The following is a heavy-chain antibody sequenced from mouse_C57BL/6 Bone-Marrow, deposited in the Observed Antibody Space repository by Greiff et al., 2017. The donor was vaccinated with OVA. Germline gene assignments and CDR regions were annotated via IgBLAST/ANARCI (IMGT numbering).Heavy chain of an antibody. D-gene: IGHD2-3*01. Sequence: VQLQQSGAELVKPGASVKLSCKASGYTFTSYWMHWVKQRPGQGLEWIGMIHPNSGSTNYNEKFKSKATLTVDKSSSTAYMQLSSLTSEDSAVYYCARYYDGYPYYAMDYWGQGTSVTVSS. V-gene: IGHV1-64*01. J-gene: IGHJ4*01. CDR2: IHPNSGST. CDR1: GYTFTSYW. CDR3: ARYYDGYPYYAMDY.